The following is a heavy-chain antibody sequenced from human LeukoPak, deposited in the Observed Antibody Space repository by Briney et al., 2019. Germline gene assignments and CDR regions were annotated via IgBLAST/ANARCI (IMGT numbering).Heavy chain of an antibody. CDR3: ARDQGYSYGYVHFGY. J-gene: IGHJ4*02. CDR2: IYYSGST. V-gene: IGHV4-59*01. CDR1: GGSISSYY. D-gene: IGHD5-18*01. Sequence: SETLSLTCTVSGGSISSYYWSWIRQPPGKGLEWIGYIYYSGSTNYNPSLKSRVTISVDTSKNQFSLKLSSVTAADTAVYYCARDQGYSYGYVHFGYWGQGTLVTVSS.